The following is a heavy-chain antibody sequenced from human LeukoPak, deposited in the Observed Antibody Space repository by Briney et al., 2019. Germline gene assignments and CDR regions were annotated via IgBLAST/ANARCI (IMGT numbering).Heavy chain of an antibody. CDR2: LHYSGST. D-gene: IGHD1-7*01. V-gene: IGHV4-59*08. CDR3: ARHEELGGEGGFGP. Sequence: SETLSLTCTVSGGSISGYYWSWIRQPPGKGLEWIGYLHYSGSTKYSPSLKSRLTMSVDTSKNQFSLKLTSVTAADTAVYDCARHEELGGEGGFGPWGQGTLVTVSS. CDR1: GGSISGYY. J-gene: IGHJ5*02.